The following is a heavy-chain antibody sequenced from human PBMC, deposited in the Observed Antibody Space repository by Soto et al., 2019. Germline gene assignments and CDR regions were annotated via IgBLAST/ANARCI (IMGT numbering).Heavy chain of an antibody. D-gene: IGHD3-22*01. V-gene: IGHV1-2*02. CDR2: INPNSGGT. J-gene: IGHJ3*02. CDR1: GYTFTGYY. CDR3: ARTLDSSGYRAFDI. Sequence: ASVKVSCKASGYTFTGYYMHWVRQAPGQGLEWMGWINPNSGGTNYAQKFQGRVTMTRDTSISTAYMDLNRLRSDDTAVYYCARTLDSSGYRAFDIWGQGTMVTVSS.